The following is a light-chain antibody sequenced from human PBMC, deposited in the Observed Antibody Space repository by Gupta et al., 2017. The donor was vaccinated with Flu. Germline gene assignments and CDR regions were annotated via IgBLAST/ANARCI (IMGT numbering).Light chain of an antibody. V-gene: IGLV1-44*01. Sequence: QSVLTQPPSVSATPGQSVTISCSGSTSNIGSNTVTWYQQLPGTAPKLLIYINDQRPSGVPDRFSGSKSGTSASLAITGLQSEDEAGYYCAAWDDSLNGPVFGGGTKLTVL. CDR1: TSNIGSNT. CDR2: IND. CDR3: AAWDDSLNGPV. J-gene: IGLJ3*02.